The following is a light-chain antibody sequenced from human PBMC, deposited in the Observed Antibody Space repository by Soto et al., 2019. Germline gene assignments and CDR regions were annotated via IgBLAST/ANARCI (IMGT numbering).Light chain of an antibody. CDR3: QQFHNWPTT. CDR2: GAS. J-gene: IGKJ1*01. Sequence: EIVMTQSPATLSVSPGERATLSCRASQSVTSNLAWYQQKPGQAPRLLIYGASTRATGIPARFSGSGSGTEFTLIISSLQSEDFAVYYCQQFHNWPTTFGQGTKVEIK. CDR1: QSVTSN. V-gene: IGKV3-15*01.